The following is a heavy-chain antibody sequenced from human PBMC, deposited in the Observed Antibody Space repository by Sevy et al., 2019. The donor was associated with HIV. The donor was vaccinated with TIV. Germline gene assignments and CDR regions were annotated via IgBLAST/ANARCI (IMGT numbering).Heavy chain of an antibody. V-gene: IGHV1-18*01. CDR1: GYTFTSYG. Sequence: ASVKVSCKASGYTFTSYGISWVRQAPGQGLEWMGWISAYNGNTNYAQKLQGRVTMTTDTSTSTAYMELRSLRSDDTAVYYCARVPIQPWLRVLGDGAFDIWGQGTMVTVSS. J-gene: IGHJ3*02. CDR3: ARVPIQPWLRVLGDGAFDI. CDR2: ISAYNGNT. D-gene: IGHD5-18*01.